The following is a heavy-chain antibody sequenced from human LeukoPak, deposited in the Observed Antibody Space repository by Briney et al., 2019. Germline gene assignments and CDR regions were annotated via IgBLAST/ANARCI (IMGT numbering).Heavy chain of an antibody. CDR1: GFTFNTYW. Sequence: GRSLRLSCKVSGFTFNTYWMHWVRQAPGKGLVWVARMNNDGRVITYADSVKGRFTISRDNAKNTLYLQMNSLRAEDTAVYYCAREFEATGFWALDYWGQGTLVTASS. J-gene: IGHJ4*02. CDR2: MNNDGRVI. V-gene: IGHV3-74*01. CDR3: AREFEATGFWALDY. D-gene: IGHD3-16*01.